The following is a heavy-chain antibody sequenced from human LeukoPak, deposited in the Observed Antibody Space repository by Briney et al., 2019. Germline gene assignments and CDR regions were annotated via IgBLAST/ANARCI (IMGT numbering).Heavy chain of an antibody. Sequence: GGSLRLSCAASGFTFSSYGMSWVRQAPGKGLEWVSAISGSGGSTYYADSVKGRFTISRDNSKNTLYLQMNSLRAEDTAVYYCAKFLAPTPWSSPTFDYWGQGTLVTVSS. CDR3: AKFLAPTPWSSPTFDY. CDR2: ISGSGGST. J-gene: IGHJ4*02. D-gene: IGHD2-8*02. CDR1: GFTFSSYG. V-gene: IGHV3-23*01.